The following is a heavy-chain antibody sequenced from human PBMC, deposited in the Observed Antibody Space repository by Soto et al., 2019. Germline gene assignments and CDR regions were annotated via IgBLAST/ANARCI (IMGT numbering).Heavy chain of an antibody. CDR1: GGSISSGGYY. CDR3: AVGELSLSLDY. D-gene: IGHD3-16*02. V-gene: IGHV4-31*03. J-gene: IGHJ4*02. CDR2: IYYRGRT. Sequence: QVHLQESGPGLVKPSQTLSLTCTVSGGSISSGGYYWSWIRQHPGKGLEWIGYIYYRGRTYYNPSLKSRVTISVDTSKNQFSLKLSSVTAADPAVYYCAVGELSLSLDYWGQGTLVTVSS.